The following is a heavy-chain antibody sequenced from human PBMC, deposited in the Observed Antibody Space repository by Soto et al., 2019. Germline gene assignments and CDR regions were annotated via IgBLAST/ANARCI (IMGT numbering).Heavy chain of an antibody. D-gene: IGHD7-27*01. CDR3: ARLNWGGDAFDI. Sequence: QLQLQESGPGLVKPSETLSLTCTVSGGSISSSSYYWGWIRQPPGKGLEWIGGIYYSGSTYYNPSLKSRVTISVDTSKNQFALKLSSVTAADTAVYYCARLNWGGDAFDIWGQGTMVTVSS. V-gene: IGHV4-39*01. J-gene: IGHJ3*02. CDR1: GGSISSSSYY. CDR2: IYYSGST.